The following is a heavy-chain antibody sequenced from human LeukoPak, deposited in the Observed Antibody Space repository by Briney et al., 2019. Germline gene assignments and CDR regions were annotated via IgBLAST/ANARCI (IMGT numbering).Heavy chain of an antibody. J-gene: IGHJ6*03. V-gene: IGHV4-38-2*02. CDR1: GYSISSGYY. CDR3: ARAITMVRGRHYYYMHL. D-gene: IGHD3-10*01. CDR2: IYHSGST. Sequence: NSSETLSLTCTVSGYSISSGYYWGWIRQPPGKGLEWIGSIYHSGSTYYNPSLKSRVTISVDTSKNQFSLKLSSVTAADTAVYYCARAITMVRGRHYYYMHLWGKGPTVTVSS.